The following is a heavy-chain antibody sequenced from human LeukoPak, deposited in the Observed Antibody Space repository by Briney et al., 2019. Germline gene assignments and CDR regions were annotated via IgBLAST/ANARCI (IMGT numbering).Heavy chain of an antibody. D-gene: IGHD2-15*01. Sequence: GASVKVSCKASGYTFTSYGISWVRQAPGQGLGCMGGIIPIFGTANYAQKFQGRVTITADESTSTAYMELSSLRSEDTAVYFCAREGNCSGVSCYSFEYWGQGSLVTVSS. CDR2: IIPIFGTA. CDR3: AREGNCSGVSCYSFEY. J-gene: IGHJ4*02. V-gene: IGHV1-69*13. CDR1: GYTFTSYG.